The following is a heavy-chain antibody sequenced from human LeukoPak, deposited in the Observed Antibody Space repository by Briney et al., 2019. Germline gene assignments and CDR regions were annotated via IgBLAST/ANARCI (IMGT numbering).Heavy chain of an antibody. CDR1: GGTFSSYA. CDR3: AREWGPRRFSHCYFDY. J-gene: IGHJ4*02. CDR2: IIPIFGTA. D-gene: IGHD3-3*01. Sequence: ASVKVSCKASGGTFSSYAISWVRQAPGQGLEWMGGIIPIFGTANYAQKFQGRVTITTDESTSTAYMELSSLRSEDTAVYYCAREWGPRRFSHCYFDYWGQGTLVTVSS. V-gene: IGHV1-69*05.